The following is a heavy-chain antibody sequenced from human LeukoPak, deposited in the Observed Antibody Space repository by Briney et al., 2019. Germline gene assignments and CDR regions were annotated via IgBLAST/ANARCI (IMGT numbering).Heavy chain of an antibody. J-gene: IGHJ4*02. V-gene: IGHV3-48*03. D-gene: IGHD5-24*01. Sequence: PGGPLRLSCAASGFTFSSYEMNWVRQAPGKGLEWVSYISSSGSTIYYADSVKGRFTISRDNAKNSLYLQMNSLRAEDTAVYYCARDRDGYNCVFDYWGQGTLVTVSS. CDR1: GFTFSSYE. CDR2: ISSSGSTI. CDR3: ARDRDGYNCVFDY.